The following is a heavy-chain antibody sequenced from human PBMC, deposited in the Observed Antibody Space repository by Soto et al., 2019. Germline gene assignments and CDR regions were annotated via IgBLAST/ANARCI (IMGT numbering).Heavy chain of an antibody. Sequence: SETLSLTCAVYGGSFSGYYWSWIRQPPGKGLEWIGEINHSGSTNYNPSLKSRVTISVDTSKNQFSLKLSSVTAADTAVYYCARADDSVNHYYYYGMDVWGQGTTVTVSS. D-gene: IGHD2-15*01. CDR1: GGSFSGYY. J-gene: IGHJ6*02. V-gene: IGHV4-34*01. CDR2: INHSGST. CDR3: ARADDSVNHYYYYGMDV.